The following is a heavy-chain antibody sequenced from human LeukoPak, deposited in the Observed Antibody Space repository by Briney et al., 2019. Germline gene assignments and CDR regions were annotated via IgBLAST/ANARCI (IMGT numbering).Heavy chain of an antibody. CDR2: FYYSGST. V-gene: IGHV4-39*01. CDR3: ARGGTFGTFAI. D-gene: IGHD2-15*01. J-gene: IGHJ3*02. Sequence: SETLSLTCTVSGGSISSNNYYWGWIRQPPGKGLEWIQTFYYSGSTYYDPSLKSRDTISVDTSKNQFSLKLSSVTAADTAVYYCARGGTFGTFAIWGQGTMVTVSS. CDR1: GGSISSNNYY.